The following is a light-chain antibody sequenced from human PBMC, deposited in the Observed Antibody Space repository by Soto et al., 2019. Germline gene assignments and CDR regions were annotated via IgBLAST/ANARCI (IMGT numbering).Light chain of an antibody. CDR2: KNS. CDR1: SSNIVSNS. Sequence: QSVLTQPPSASGTPGQRVTISCSGSSSNIVSNSVYWYQQLPGTAPKLLIFKNSQRPAGVPDRFSGSKSSTSASLAVSGLRSGDEADYYCAAWDDRLRGFLFGPGTKLTVL. CDR3: AAWDDRLRGFL. J-gene: IGLJ1*01. V-gene: IGLV1-47*01.